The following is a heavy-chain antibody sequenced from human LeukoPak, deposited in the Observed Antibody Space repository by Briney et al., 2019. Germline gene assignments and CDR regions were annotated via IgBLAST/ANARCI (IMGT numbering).Heavy chain of an antibody. CDR3: ARDLMGIAYRGAFYY. D-gene: IGHD6-13*01. CDR1: GDSIRRSNDD. Sequence: SETLSLTCTVSGDSIRRSNDDWGWIRQPPGKGVEWIASIDYSGSTYYNPSLKSRVPISVDTSQPQFSLKLSSVTAADTAVYYCARDLMGIAYRGAFYYWGQGTLVTVSS. V-gene: IGHV4-39*07. CDR2: IDYSGST. J-gene: IGHJ4*02.